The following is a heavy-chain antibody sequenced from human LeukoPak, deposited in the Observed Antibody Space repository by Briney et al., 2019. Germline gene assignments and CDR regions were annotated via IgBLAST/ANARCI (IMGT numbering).Heavy chain of an antibody. CDR2: INHSGST. CDR3: ARHNGIAVAGTDAFDI. D-gene: IGHD6-19*01. Sequence: SETLSLTCAVYGGSFSDYYWSWIRQPPGKGLEWIGEINHSGSTYYNPSLKSRVTVSVDTSKNQFSLKLSSVTAADTAVYYCARHNGIAVAGTDAFDIWGQGTMVTVSS. J-gene: IGHJ3*02. V-gene: IGHV4-34*01. CDR1: GGSFSDYY.